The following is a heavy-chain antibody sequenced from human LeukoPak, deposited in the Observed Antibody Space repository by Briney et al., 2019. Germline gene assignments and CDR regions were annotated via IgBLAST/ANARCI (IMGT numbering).Heavy chain of an antibody. V-gene: IGHV1-69*13. J-gene: IGHJ6*02. D-gene: IGHD3-16*01. CDR2: IVPIFGTT. CDR1: GSTISNYA. Sequence: GASVKVSCKASGSTISNYAIRWVRQAPGQGLEWMGGIVPIFGTTDYAQKFQGRVTITADESTGTVYMEMSGLNSEDTAIYYCARPSGPVGGRQEYHYALGVWGQGTTVIVS. CDR3: ARPSGPVGGRQEYHYALGV.